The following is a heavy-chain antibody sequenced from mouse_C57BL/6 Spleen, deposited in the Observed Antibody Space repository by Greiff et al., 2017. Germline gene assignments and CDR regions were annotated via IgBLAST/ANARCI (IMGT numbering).Heavy chain of an antibody. Sequence: VQLKESGPELVKPGASVKMSCKASGYTFTDYNMHWVKQSHGKSLEWIGYINPNNGGTSYNQKFKGKATLTVNKSSSTAYMELRSLTSEDSAVYYCARYDYDVGLAYWGQGTLVTVSA. CDR1: GYTFTDYN. CDR3: ARYDYDVGLAY. J-gene: IGHJ3*01. D-gene: IGHD2-4*01. CDR2: INPNNGGT. V-gene: IGHV1-22*01.